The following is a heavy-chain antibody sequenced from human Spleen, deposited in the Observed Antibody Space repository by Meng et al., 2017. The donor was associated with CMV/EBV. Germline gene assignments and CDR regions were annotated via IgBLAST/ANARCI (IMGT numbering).Heavy chain of an antibody. CDR1: GGSIRSYY. J-gene: IGHJ5*02. CDR3: AREPYDSGDSRLDP. D-gene: IGHD3-22*01. CDR2: IYNSGST. Sequence: QWQLQQWCTGLLKPSETLSPTCTVSGGSIRSYYWSWIRQPAGKGLEWIGRIYNSGSTNYNPSLKSRVTMSVDTSNNQFSLKVSSVTAADTAVYYCAREPYDSGDSRLDPWGQGTLVTVSS. V-gene: IGHV4-4*07.